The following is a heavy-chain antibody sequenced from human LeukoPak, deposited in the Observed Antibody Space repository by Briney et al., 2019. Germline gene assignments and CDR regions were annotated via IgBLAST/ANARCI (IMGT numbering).Heavy chain of an antibody. CDR2: IYSGGST. Sequence: GGSLRLSCAASGITFSSYGMSWVRQAPGKGLEWVSVIYSGGSTYYPDSVKGRFTISRDNSKNTQYLQMNSLRAEDTAVYYCAKNSLGIFDYWGQGTLVTVSS. V-gene: IGHV3-23*03. D-gene: IGHD7-27*01. CDR3: AKNSLGIFDY. CDR1: GITFSSYG. J-gene: IGHJ4*02.